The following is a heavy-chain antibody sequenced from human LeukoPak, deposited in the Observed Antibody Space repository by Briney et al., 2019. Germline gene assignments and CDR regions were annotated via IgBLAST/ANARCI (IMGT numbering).Heavy chain of an antibody. CDR3: ARHSRTYYNGSGRSIDY. CDR1: GGSISSYY. J-gene: IGHJ4*02. D-gene: IGHD3-10*01. CDR2: IYYSGNT. Sequence: SETLSLTCTVSGGSISSYYWGWIRQPPGKGLEWIGSIYYSGNTYYNASLKSQVSISIDTSKNQFSLKLTSVTAADTAVYYCARHSRTYYNGSGRSIDYWGQGTLVIVS. V-gene: IGHV4-39*01.